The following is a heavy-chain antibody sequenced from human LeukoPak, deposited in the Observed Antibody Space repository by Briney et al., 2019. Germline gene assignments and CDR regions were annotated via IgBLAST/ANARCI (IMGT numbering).Heavy chain of an antibody. D-gene: IGHD3-10*01. J-gene: IGHJ4*02. V-gene: IGHV1-2*02. CDR1: GYTFIGHY. CDR2: INPNSGGT. CDR3: ARDRREVYKYGSGTFKFGENFFDS. Sequence: ASVKVSCKGSGYTFIGHYMHWVRQAPGQGLEWMGWINPNSGGTKYAQKFQGRVTMTRDTSITTAYMELSRLRSDDTALYYCARDRREVYKYGSGTFKFGENFFDSWGQGTLVTVSS.